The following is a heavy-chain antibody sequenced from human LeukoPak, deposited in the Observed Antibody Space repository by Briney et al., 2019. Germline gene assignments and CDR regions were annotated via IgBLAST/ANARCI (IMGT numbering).Heavy chain of an antibody. D-gene: IGHD3/OR15-3a*01. CDR2: ISGSGGST. CDR3: AKAPWTAGSQYFQH. Sequence: GGSLRLSCAASGFTFSTYWMSWVRQAPGKGLEWVSAISGSGGSTYYADSVKGRFTISRDNSKNTLYLQMNSLRAEDTAVYYRAKAPWTAGSQYFQHWGQGTLVTVSS. J-gene: IGHJ1*01. CDR1: GFTFSTYW. V-gene: IGHV3-23*01.